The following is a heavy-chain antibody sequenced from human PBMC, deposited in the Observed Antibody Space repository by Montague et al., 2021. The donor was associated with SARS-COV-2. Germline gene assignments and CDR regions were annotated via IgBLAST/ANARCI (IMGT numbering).Heavy chain of an antibody. Sequence: SETLSLTCTASGDSISYFYWSWIRQPAGKGLEWIGRVSASGSTNYNPSLNSRVTMPVDTSKKQFSLRLGPVTAADTAVYYCARDVVAAPGTFDYWGQGTLVTVSS. D-gene: IGHD6-13*01. J-gene: IGHJ4*02. CDR2: VSASGST. CDR1: GDSISYFY. V-gene: IGHV4-4*07. CDR3: ARDVVAAPGTFDY.